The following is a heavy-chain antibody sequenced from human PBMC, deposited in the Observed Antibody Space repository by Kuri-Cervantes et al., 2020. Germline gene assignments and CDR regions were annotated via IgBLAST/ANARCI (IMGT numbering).Heavy chain of an antibody. CDR3: ARELIPKYYFDY. D-gene: IGHD2-2*02. Sequence: LRLSCTVSGGSISSGDYYWSWIRQPPGKGLEWIGYIYYSGSTYYNPSLKSRVTISVDTSKNQFSLKLSSVTAVDTAVYYCARELIPKYYFDYWGQGTLVTVSS. CDR2: IYYSGST. J-gene: IGHJ4*02. CDR1: GGSISSGDYY. V-gene: IGHV4-30-4*01.